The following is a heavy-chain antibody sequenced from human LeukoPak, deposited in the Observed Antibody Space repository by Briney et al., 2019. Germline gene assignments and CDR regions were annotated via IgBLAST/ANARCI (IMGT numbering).Heavy chain of an antibody. CDR2: INPNSGGT. Sequence: ASVKVSCKASGYTFTGYYMHWVRQAPGQGLEWMGWINPNSGGTKYAQKFQGRVTMTRDTSISTAYMELSRLRSDDTAVYYCARGSAYSGYDSGDYWGQGTLVTVSS. J-gene: IGHJ4*02. CDR3: ARGSAYSGYDSGDY. D-gene: IGHD5-12*01. V-gene: IGHV1-2*02. CDR1: GYTFTGYY.